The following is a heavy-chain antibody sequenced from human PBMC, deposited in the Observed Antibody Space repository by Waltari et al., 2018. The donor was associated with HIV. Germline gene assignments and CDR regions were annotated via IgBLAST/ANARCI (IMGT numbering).Heavy chain of an antibody. V-gene: IGHV3-33*01. CDR1: GFIFSSYG. J-gene: IGHJ6*02. D-gene: IGHD6-13*01. CDR2: IWYDGNNK. CDR3: ARDHAAAEYYYSGMGG. Sequence: QVQLVESGGGVVQPGRSLRLYCATSGFIFSSYGMHWVRQAPGKGVGRVAVIWYDGNNKYYLDSVQGRFTISRYNTENTLDLQINSLRAEDTAVCYCARDHAAAEYYYSGMGGWGQGTTVTVSS.